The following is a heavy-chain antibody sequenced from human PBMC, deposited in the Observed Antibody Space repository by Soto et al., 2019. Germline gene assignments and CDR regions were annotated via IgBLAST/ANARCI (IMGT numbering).Heavy chain of an antibody. V-gene: IGHV3-23*01. Sequence: EVQLLESGGGLVQPGGSLTVSCAASGFVFSHYAMTWVRQAPGKGLEWVSTVSENGDYTSYADSVKGRFTISRDNSKNTVVVQMNSLRAEDTAVYYCARRTAVRNFDYWGQGTLVTASS. D-gene: IGHD6-19*01. CDR3: ARRTAVRNFDY. CDR1: GFVFSHYA. J-gene: IGHJ4*02. CDR2: VSENGDYT.